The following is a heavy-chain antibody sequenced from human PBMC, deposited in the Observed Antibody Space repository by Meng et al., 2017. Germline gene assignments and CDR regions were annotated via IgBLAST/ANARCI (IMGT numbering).Heavy chain of an antibody. CDR1: GGSISSSNW. CDR2: IYHSGST. J-gene: IGHJ4*02. V-gene: IGHV4-4*02. CDR3: LDEAPRSDY. Sequence: QVQRQESGPGLLKPSGTLSLTCAVSGGSISSSNWWSWVRQPPGKGLEWIGEIYHSGSTNYNPSLKSRVTISRDNAKNTLYLQMNSLRPEDTAVYYCLDEAPRSDYWGQGSLVTVSS. D-gene: IGHD1-1*01.